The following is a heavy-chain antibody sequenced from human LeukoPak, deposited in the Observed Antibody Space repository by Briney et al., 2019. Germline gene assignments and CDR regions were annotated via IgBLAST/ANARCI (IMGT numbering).Heavy chain of an antibody. J-gene: IGHJ4*02. CDR1: GFTFLNYA. CDR2: ISGSGGTT. CDR3: AREASILDY. V-gene: IGHV3-23*01. Sequence: GGSLRLSCAASGFTFLNYAMSWVRQAPGKGLEWVSVISGSGGTTYYGDSVKGRFTISRDNSKNTLYLQMNSLRAEDTAMYYCAREASILDYWGQGTLVTVSS.